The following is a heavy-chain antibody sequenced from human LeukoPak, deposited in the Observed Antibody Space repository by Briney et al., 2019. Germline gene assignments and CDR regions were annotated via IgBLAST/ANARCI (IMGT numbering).Heavy chain of an antibody. D-gene: IGHD3-9*01. CDR3: ARRGDILTDYAFDY. J-gene: IGHJ4*02. CDR2: IYYIGTT. Sequence: SETLSLTCSVSGGSINSNSHHWGWIRQAPGKGLEWIGNIYYIGTTSYNPSLKSRVTISVDTSKNQFSLRLSSVTAADTAVYYCARRGDILTDYAFDYWGQGTLVTVSS. CDR1: GGSINSNSHH. V-gene: IGHV4-39*01.